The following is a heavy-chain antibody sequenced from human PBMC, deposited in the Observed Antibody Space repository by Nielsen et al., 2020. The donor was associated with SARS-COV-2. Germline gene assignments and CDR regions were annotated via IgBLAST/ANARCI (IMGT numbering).Heavy chain of an antibody. CDR2: IYSGGST. V-gene: IGHV3-53*01. CDR3: ARDQQGSSWHGAYYYYYGMDV. Sequence: WIRQPPGKGLEWVSVIYSGGSTYYADSVKGRFTISRDNSKNTLYLQMNSLRAEDTAVYYCARDQQGSSWHGAYYYYYGMDVWGQGTTVTVSS. J-gene: IGHJ6*02. D-gene: IGHD6-13*01.